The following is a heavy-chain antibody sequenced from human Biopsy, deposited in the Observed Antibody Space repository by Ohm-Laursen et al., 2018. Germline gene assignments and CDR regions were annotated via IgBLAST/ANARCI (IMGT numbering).Heavy chain of an antibody. CDR1: GVTFDTYA. CDR2: RIPYFNTI. CDR3: VGGQRGPPIGVTVPGDAFDL. Sequence: SVKVSCKASGVTFDTYAFGWVRQAPGQGLEWMGGRIPYFNTIYYARNFQDRAVITTDRSARTTDMQLSGLRPDDTAVYYCVGGQRGPPIGVTVPGDAFDLWGPGTMVTVSP. J-gene: IGHJ3*01. V-gene: IGHV1-69*05. D-gene: IGHD2/OR15-2a*01.